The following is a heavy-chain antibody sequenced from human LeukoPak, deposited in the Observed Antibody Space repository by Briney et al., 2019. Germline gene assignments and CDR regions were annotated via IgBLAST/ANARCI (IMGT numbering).Heavy chain of an antibody. D-gene: IGHD5-24*01. CDR3: ARVGHRDEDHFDY. CDR2: ISSSSSKI. Sequence: RGSLTLSWAASGLTLSSYGMTWVRQAPGKGLEWVSYISSSSSKIFYANSVKGRFTLSRHNAKNSLYLQVNSLRAKDAAVYCCARVGHRDEDHFDYWGQGTLVTVSS. CDR1: GLTLSSYG. V-gene: IGHV3-48*01. J-gene: IGHJ4*02.